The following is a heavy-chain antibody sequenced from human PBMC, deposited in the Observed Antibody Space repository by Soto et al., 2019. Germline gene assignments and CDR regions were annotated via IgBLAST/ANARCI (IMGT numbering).Heavy chain of an antibody. D-gene: IGHD3-3*01. V-gene: IGHV3-30-3*01. CDR3: ARPRGFGVIINFFDY. Sequence: GGSLRLSCAASGFTFSSYAMHWVRQAPGKGLEWVAVISYDGSNKYYADSVKGRFTISRDNSKNTVYLQMNSLRAEDTAVYYCARPRGFGVIINFFDYWGQGTLVTVSS. CDR1: GFTFSSYA. J-gene: IGHJ4*02. CDR2: ISYDGSNK.